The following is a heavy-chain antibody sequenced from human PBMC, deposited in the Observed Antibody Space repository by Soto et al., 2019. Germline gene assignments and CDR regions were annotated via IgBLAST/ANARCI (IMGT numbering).Heavy chain of an antibody. CDR2: IWYDGSNK. D-gene: IGHD6-19*01. CDR1: GFTFSSYG. V-gene: IGHV3-33*08. Sequence: VQLLESGGGLVQPGGSLRLSCAASGFTFSSYGMHWVRQAPGKGLEWVAVIWYDGSNKYYADSVKGRFTISRDNSKNTLYLQMNSLRAEDTAVYYCARDRTSSGWSYFDYWGQGTLVTVSS. J-gene: IGHJ4*02. CDR3: ARDRTSSGWSYFDY.